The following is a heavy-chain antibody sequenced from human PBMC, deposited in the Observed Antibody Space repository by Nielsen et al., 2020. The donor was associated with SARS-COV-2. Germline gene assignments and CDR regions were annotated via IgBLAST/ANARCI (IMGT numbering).Heavy chain of an antibody. V-gene: IGHV3-74*01. J-gene: IGHJ6*02. CDR3: ARSIVVPAASPGYYYGMDV. D-gene: IGHD2-2*01. Sequence: VRQAPGKGLVWVSRINSDGSSTSYADSVKGRFTISRDNAKNTLYLQMNSLRAEDTAVYYCARSIVVPAASPGYYYGMDVWGQGTTVTVSS. CDR2: INSDGSST.